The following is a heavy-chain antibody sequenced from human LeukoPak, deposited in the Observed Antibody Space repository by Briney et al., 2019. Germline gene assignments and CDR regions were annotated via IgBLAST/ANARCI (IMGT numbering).Heavy chain of an antibody. J-gene: IGHJ5*02. D-gene: IGHD3-3*01. V-gene: IGHV4-34*01. CDR1: GGSFSGYY. CDR2: INHSGST. Sequence: PSETLSLTCAVYGGSFSGYYWSWIRQPPGKGLEWIGEINHSGSTNYKPSPRSRVTISVDRPKKQFSLKLSSVNVADTAVYYCARGLPRNDFWSGFATYWFDPWGRGTLVTVSS. CDR3: ARGLPRNDFWSGFATYWFDP.